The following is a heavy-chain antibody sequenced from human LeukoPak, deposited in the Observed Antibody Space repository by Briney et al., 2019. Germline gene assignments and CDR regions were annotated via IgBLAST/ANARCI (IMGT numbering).Heavy chain of an antibody. D-gene: IGHD5-18*01. V-gene: IGHV1-69*05. CDR2: IIPIFGTA. CDR1: GGTFSSCS. Sequence: SVKVSCKASGGTFSSCSVSWVRQAPGQGLEWMGRIIPIFGTANYAQKFQGRVTITTDESTSTAYMELSSLRSEDTAVYYCASKHLRGYSYDPAEVYFDYWGQGTLVTVSS. CDR3: ASKHLRGYSYDPAEVYFDY. J-gene: IGHJ4*02.